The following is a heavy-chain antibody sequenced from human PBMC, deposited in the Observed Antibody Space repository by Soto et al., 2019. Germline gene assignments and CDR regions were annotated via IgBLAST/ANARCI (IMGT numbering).Heavy chain of an antibody. V-gene: IGHV4-34*01. Sequence: PSETLSLTCAVYGGSFSGYYWSWIRQPPGKGLEWIGEINHSGSTNYNPSLKSRVTISVDTSKNQFSLKLSSVTAADTAVYYCARENMVDGYNPLGYWGQGTLVTVSS. CDR2: INHSGST. D-gene: IGHD5-12*01. CDR1: GGSFSGYY. CDR3: ARENMVDGYNPLGY. J-gene: IGHJ4*02.